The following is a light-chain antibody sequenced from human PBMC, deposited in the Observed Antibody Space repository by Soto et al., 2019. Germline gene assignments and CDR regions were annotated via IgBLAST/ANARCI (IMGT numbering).Light chain of an antibody. CDR3: SSYTSSSTFYV. Sequence: QSALTQPASVSGSPGQSITISCTGTSSDVGDYYYVSWYQQYPGKAPKLMIYEVSNRPSGISNRFSGSKSGNTASLAISGLQAEDEADYYCSSYTSSSTFYVFGTGTKPPS. CDR1: SSDVGDYYY. J-gene: IGLJ1*01. CDR2: EVS. V-gene: IGLV2-14*01.